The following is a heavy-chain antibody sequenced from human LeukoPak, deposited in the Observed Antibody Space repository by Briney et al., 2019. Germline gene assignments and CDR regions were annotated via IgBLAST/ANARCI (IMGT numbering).Heavy chain of an antibody. D-gene: IGHD3-10*01. CDR1: GGSFSGYC. J-gene: IGHJ4*02. CDR3: ANASRSGGSGKHCDS. CDR2: INHSGST. V-gene: IGHV4-34*01. Sequence: SETLSFTCAVYGGSFSGYCWSWIRQPPGKGLEWIGEINHSGSTNHNPSLKSRVTISVDTSKNQFSLKLCSVTAADTAVYYCANASRSGGSGKHCDSWGQGTLVTVSS.